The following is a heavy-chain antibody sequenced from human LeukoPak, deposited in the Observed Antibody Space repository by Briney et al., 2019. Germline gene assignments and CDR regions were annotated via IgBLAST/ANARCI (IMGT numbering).Heavy chain of an antibody. D-gene: IGHD3-16*01. CDR2: INPNSGGT. J-gene: IGHJ6*03. CDR3: ARDRYDYLYYMDV. CDR1: GYIFTGYY. V-gene: IGHV1-2*02. Sequence: ASVKVSCKASGYIFTGYYMHWVRQAPGQGLEWMGWINPNSGGTNYAQKLQGRVIMTTDTSTSTAYMELGSLRSDDTAMYYCARDRYDYLYYMDVWGKGTTVTVSS.